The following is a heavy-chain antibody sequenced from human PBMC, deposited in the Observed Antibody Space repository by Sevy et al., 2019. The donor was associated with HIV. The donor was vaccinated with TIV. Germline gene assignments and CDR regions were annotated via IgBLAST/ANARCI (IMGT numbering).Heavy chain of an antibody. CDR2: INWNGGST. Sequence: GGSLRLSCAASGVIFDDYGMSWVRQAPGKGLEWVSGINWNGGSTGYADSVKGRFTISRDNAKNSLYLQMNSLRPEDTAVYYCAKDSGYSINWYPGYWGQGTLVTVSS. CDR3: AKDSGYSINWYPGY. J-gene: IGHJ4*02. D-gene: IGHD6-13*01. CDR1: GVIFDDYG. V-gene: IGHV3-20*04.